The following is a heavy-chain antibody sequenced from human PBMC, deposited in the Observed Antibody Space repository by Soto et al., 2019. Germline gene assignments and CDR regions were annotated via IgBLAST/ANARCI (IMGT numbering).Heavy chain of an antibody. Sequence: QVQLQESGPGLVKPSQTLSLTCTVSGGSISSGDYYWSWIRQPPGKGLEWIGYIYYSGSTYYNPSLKSRVTISVDTSKNQFSLKLSSVTAADTAVYYCAGYCSGGSCYSGLAFDIWGQGTMVTVSS. CDR3: AGYCSGGSCYSGLAFDI. CDR2: IYYSGST. D-gene: IGHD2-15*01. V-gene: IGHV4-30-4*01. CDR1: GGSISSGDYY. J-gene: IGHJ3*02.